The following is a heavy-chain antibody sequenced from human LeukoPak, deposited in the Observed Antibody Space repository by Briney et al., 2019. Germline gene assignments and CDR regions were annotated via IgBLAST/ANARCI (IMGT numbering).Heavy chain of an antibody. Sequence: SETLSLTCAAYGGSFSGYYWSWIRQPPGKGLEWIGEINHSGSTNYNPSLKSRVTISVDTSKNQFSLKLSSVTAAGTAVYYCARAHRGVSKAGAKTIEQRAFDIWGQGTMVTVSS. CDR2: INHSGST. J-gene: IGHJ3*02. V-gene: IGHV4-34*01. CDR3: ARAHRGVSKAGAKTIEQRAFDI. CDR1: GGSFSGYY. D-gene: IGHD3-10*01.